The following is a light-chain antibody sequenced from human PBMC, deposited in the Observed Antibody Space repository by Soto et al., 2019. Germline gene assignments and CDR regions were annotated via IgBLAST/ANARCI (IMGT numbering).Light chain of an antibody. CDR1: SSDVGAYNY. Sequence: QSALTQPPSASGSPGQSVTISCTGTSSDVGAYNYVSWYQQYPGKATKLIIYDVSKPPSGVPDRFSGSKSGNTASLTVSGLQGEDEADYYCTSYVGSDIWVFGGGTKLTVL. J-gene: IGLJ3*02. V-gene: IGLV2-8*01. CDR3: TSYVGSDIWV. CDR2: DVS.